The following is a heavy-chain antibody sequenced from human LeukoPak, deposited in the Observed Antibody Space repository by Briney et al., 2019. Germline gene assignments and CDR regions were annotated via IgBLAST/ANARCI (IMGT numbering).Heavy chain of an antibody. CDR1: GGSISSGDYY. CDR2: IYYSGST. CDR3: ARALVPAATSGGSDY. J-gene: IGHJ4*02. V-gene: IGHV4-30-4*01. D-gene: IGHD2-2*01. Sequence: SETLSLTCTVSGGSISSGDYYWSWIRQPPGKGLEWIGYIYYSGSTYYNPSLKSRVTISVDTSKNQFSLKLSSVTAADTAVYYCARALVPAATSGGSDYWGQGTLVTVSS.